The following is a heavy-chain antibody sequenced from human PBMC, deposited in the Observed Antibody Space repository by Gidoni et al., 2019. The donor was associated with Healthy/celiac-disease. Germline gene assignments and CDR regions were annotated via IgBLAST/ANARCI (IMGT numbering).Heavy chain of an antibody. V-gene: IGHV1-58*01. CDR1: GFTFTSPA. CDR3: AGLARYSSGWRYGMDV. Sequence: QMQLVQSGPEVKKPGTSVKVSCKASGFTFTSPAVQWVRQARGQRLEWIGWIVVGSGNTNYAQKFQERVTITRDMSTSTAYMELSSLRSEDTAVYYCAGLARYSSGWRYGMDVWGQGTTVTVSS. D-gene: IGHD6-19*01. CDR2: IVVGSGNT. J-gene: IGHJ6*02.